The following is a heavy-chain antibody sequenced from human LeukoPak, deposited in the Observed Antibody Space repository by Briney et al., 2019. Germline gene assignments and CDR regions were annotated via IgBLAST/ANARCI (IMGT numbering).Heavy chain of an antibody. Sequence: GGSLRLSCEASGFTFSNAWMSWVRQAPGKGLEWVAVIWYDGSNKYYADSVKGRFTISRDNSKNTLYLQMNSLRAEDTAVYYCARVLPYSSGWYLPSGMDVWGQGTTVTVSS. J-gene: IGHJ6*02. CDR2: IWYDGSNK. CDR3: ARVLPYSSGWYLPSGMDV. CDR1: GFTFSNAW. V-gene: IGHV3-33*08. D-gene: IGHD6-19*01.